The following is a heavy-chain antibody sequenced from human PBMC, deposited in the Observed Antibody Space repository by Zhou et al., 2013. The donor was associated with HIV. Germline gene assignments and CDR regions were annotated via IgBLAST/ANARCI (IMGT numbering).Heavy chain of an antibody. D-gene: IGHD5-12*01. CDR1: GYSFTSYD. Sequence: QVQLVQSGAEVRTPGASVKVSCKASGYSFTSYDINWVRQATGQGLEWMGWMNPNSDNAGYAQDFKGRLTMTRDTSITTVYMELKRLTSEDTAMYFCARSHKWLQLRYQGIFDYWGQGTLVTVSS. J-gene: IGHJ4*02. CDR3: ARSHKWLQLRYQGIFDY. V-gene: IGHV1-8*01. CDR2: MNPNSDNA.